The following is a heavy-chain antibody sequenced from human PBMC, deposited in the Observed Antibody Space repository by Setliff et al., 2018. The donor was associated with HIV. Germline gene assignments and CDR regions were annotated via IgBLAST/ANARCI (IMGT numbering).Heavy chain of an antibody. Sequence: PGGSLRLSCAVSGFTLSHAYMSWVRQAPGKGLEWVGVIWYDGSNKYCADSVEGRFIISRDNSKNTVFLQMNSLRAEDTAVYYCARDQGRYVYIIDFWGQGTQVTVSS. D-gene: IGHD3-16*01. CDR1: GFTLSHAY. CDR3: ARDQGRYVYIIDF. CDR2: IWYDGSNK. V-gene: IGHV3-33*08. J-gene: IGHJ4*02.